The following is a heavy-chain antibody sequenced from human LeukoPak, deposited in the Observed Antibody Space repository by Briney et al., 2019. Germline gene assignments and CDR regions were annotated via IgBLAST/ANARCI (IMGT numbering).Heavy chain of an antibody. D-gene: IGHD4-17*01. Sequence: PGGTLRLSCAASGFTLSRYRMSWARPAPAKGREWVTNIKQDGSEKYHVDSVKGRFTISRDNGKNSLYLQMNSLRAEDTAVYYCAKIADYGDYAEYWGQGTLVTVSS. J-gene: IGHJ4*02. V-gene: IGHV3-7*01. CDR1: GFTLSRYR. CDR2: IKQDGSEK. CDR3: AKIADYGDYAEY.